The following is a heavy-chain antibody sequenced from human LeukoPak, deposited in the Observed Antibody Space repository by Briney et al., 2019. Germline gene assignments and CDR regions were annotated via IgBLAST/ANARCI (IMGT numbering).Heavy chain of an antibody. Sequence: GGSLRLSCAASGFTFSSYSINWVRQAPGKGLEWLSYISSSSRTISYADSLKGRFTDSRDNAKNSLDLQMNSLRVEDTAVYYCARVGTSGWTSDYWGQGTLVTVSS. V-gene: IGHV3-48*04. CDR3: ARVGTSGWTSDY. D-gene: IGHD6-19*01. CDR1: GFTFSSYS. J-gene: IGHJ4*02. CDR2: ISSSSRTI.